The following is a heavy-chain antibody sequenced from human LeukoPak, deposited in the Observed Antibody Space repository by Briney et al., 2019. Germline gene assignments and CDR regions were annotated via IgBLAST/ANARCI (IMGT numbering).Heavy chain of an antibody. CDR2: INPNSGGT. J-gene: IGHJ5*02. CDR1: GYTFTGYY. Sequence: GASVKVSCKASGYTFTGYYMHWVRQAPGQGLEWMGWINPNSGGTNYAQKFQGRVTMTRDTSISTAYMELSRLRSDDTAVYYCAGVRDSPARYWFDPWGQGTLVTVSS. CDR3: AGVRDSPARYWFDP. D-gene: IGHD6-6*01. V-gene: IGHV1-2*02.